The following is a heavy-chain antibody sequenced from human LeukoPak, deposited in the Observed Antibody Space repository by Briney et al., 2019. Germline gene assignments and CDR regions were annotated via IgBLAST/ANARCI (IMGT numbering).Heavy chain of an antibody. Sequence: GGSLRLSCAASGFTFSSYAMSWVRQAPGKGLEWVSAISGSGGSTYYADSVKGRFTISRDNSKNTLYLQMNSLRAEDTAVYYCAKDDQPLNWGLFVGDYWGQGTLVTVSS. J-gene: IGHJ4*02. CDR1: GFTFSSYA. CDR2: ISGSGGST. V-gene: IGHV3-23*01. D-gene: IGHD7-27*01. CDR3: AKDDQPLNWGLFVGDY.